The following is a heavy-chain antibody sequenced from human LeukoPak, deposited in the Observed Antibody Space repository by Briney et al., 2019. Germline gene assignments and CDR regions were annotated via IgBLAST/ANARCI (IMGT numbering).Heavy chain of an antibody. CDR1: GGSFSGYY. D-gene: IGHD1-26*01. CDR3: ARGLGGGSDAFDI. V-gene: IGHV4-34*01. CDR2: INHSGST. J-gene: IGHJ3*02. Sequence: PSETLSLTCAVYGGSFSGYYWSWIRQPPGKGLEWIGEINHSGSTSYNPSLKSRVTISVDTSKNQFSLKLSSVTAADTAVYYCARGLGGGSDAFDIWGQGTMVTVSS.